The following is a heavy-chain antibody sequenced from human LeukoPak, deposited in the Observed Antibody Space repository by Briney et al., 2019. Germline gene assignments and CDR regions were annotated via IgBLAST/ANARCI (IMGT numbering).Heavy chain of an antibody. CDR3: AKLGYGDLRRGGTIDY. CDR2: ISGGGGST. Sequence: PGGSLRLSCAASGFTFSSYAMSWVRQAPGKGLEWVSAISGGGGSTYYADSAKGRFTISRDNSKNTLYLQMNSLRAEDTAVYYCAKLGYGDLRRGGTIDYWGQGTLVTVSS. CDR1: GFTFSSYA. V-gene: IGHV3-23*01. D-gene: IGHD4-17*01. J-gene: IGHJ4*02.